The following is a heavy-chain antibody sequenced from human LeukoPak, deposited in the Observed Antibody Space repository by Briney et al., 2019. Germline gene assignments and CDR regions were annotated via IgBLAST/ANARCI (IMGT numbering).Heavy chain of an antibody. CDR2: INPNSGGT. CDR3: ARFKEVYYYDSSGSDPVGAFDI. CDR1: GYTFTGYY. V-gene: IGHV1-2*02. Sequence: ASVKVSCKASGYTFTGYYMHWVRQSPGQGLEWKGWINPNSGGTNYAQKFQGRVTMTRDTSISTGYVELSRLRSDDTAVYYCARFKEVYYYDSSGSDPVGAFDIWGQGTMVTVSS. J-gene: IGHJ3*02. D-gene: IGHD3-22*01.